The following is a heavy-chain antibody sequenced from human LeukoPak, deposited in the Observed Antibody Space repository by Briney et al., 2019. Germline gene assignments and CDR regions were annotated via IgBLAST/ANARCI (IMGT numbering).Heavy chain of an antibody. J-gene: IGHJ4*02. D-gene: IGHD3-10*01. V-gene: IGHV1-46*01. CDR1: GYTFTSYY. CDR3: ARDNPAKGSYYNDLGY. Sequence: ASVKVSCKASGYTFTSYYVHWVRQAPGQGLEWMGIINPSGGSTSYAQKFQGRVTMTRDTSTSTVYMELSSLRSEDTAVYYCARDNPAKGSYYNDLGYWGQGTLVTVSS. CDR2: INPSGGST.